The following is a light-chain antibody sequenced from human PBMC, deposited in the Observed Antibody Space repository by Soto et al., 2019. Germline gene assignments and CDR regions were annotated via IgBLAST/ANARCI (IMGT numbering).Light chain of an antibody. CDR2: AAS. CDR3: QQLNSYPWT. V-gene: IGKV1-9*01. CDR1: QGISSY. J-gene: IGKJ1*01. Sequence: IQLTQSPSSLSASVGDRVTITCRASQGISSYLAWYQQKPGKAPKLLIYAASTLQSGVPSRFSGSGSRTDFTLTISSLQPEDFVTYYCQQLNSYPWTFGQGTKVEIK.